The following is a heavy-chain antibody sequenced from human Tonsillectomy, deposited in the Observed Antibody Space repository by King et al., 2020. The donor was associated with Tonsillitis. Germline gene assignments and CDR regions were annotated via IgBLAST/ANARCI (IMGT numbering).Heavy chain of an antibody. CDR1: GGSIIGYY. Sequence: QLQESGPGLVKSSETLSLNCTVSGGSIIGYYWNWVRHPAGQGMERIGRMYSSGSTTYYPHLESRVTMSVYTSKNQFSLTLTSVSVADTDVYYCARDAGGYDSFFNFDYWGLGTLVTVAS. J-gene: IGHJ4*02. CDR3: ARDAGGYDSFFNFDY. CDR2: MYSSGST. D-gene: IGHD5-12*01. V-gene: IGHV4-4*07.